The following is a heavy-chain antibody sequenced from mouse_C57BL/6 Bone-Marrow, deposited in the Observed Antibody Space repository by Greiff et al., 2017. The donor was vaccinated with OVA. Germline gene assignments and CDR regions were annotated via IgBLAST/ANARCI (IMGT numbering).Heavy chain of an antibody. V-gene: IGHV1-19*01. CDR3: AREDYYAY. J-gene: IGHJ2*01. CDR1: GYTFTDYY. D-gene: IGHD1-1*01. Sequence: VHVKQSGPVLVKPGASVKMSCKASGYTFTDYYMNWVKQSHGKSLEWIGVINPYNGGTSYNQKFKGKATLTVDKSSSTAYMELNSLTSEDSAVYYCAREDYYAYWGQGTTLTVSS. CDR2: INPYNGGT.